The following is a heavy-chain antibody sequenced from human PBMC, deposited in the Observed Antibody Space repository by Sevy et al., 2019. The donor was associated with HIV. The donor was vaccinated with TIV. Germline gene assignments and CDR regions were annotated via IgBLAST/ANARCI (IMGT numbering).Heavy chain of an antibody. CDR2: ITGNGQKK. CDR1: GFVFEDFA. CDR3: VRDMSSTVVTGHNWFDL. J-gene: IGHJ5*02. D-gene: IGHD2-2*01. V-gene: IGHV3-9*01. Sequence: GGSLRLSCVGSGFVFEDFAVHWVRRSPGKGLEWVSGITGNGQKKLYEGSVQGRFSISRDNARKSLYLQMNNMNFDDTAFYYCVRDMSSTVVTGHNWFDLWGQGTLVSVSS.